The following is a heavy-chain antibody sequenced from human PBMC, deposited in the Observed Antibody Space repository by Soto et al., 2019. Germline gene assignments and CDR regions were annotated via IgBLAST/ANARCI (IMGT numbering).Heavy chain of an antibody. CDR2: IWYDGSNK. Sequence: QVQLVESGGGVVQPGRSLRLSCAASGFTFSSYGMHWVRQAPGKGLEWVAVIWYDGSNKYYADSVKGRFTISRDNSKNTLYLQMNSLRAEDTAVYYCAREGNYYDSSGYSSPFDYWGQGTLVTVSS. D-gene: IGHD3-22*01. CDR3: AREGNYYDSSGYSSPFDY. CDR1: GFTFSSYG. V-gene: IGHV3-33*01. J-gene: IGHJ4*02.